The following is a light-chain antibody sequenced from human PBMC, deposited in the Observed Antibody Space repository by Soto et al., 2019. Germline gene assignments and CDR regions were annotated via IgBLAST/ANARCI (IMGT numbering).Light chain of an antibody. J-gene: IGLJ3*02. CDR1: SSDVGGYNY. V-gene: IGLV2-8*01. CDR2: EVT. Sequence: QSALTQPPSASGSPGQSVAISCTGTSSDVGGYNYVSWYQQHPGKSPKLVIYEVTKRPSGVPDRFSGSKSGNTASLTVSVLQADDEADYYCNSYGGSNNWVFGGGTKLTVL. CDR3: NSYGGSNNWV.